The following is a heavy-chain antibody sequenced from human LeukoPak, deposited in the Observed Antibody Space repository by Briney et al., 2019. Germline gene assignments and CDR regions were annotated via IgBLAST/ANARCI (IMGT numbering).Heavy chain of an antibody. CDR3: AREELWFGELSVAAFDI. D-gene: IGHD3-10*01. CDR1: GFTFSSYE. J-gene: IGHJ3*02. V-gene: IGHV3-48*03. Sequence: PGGSLRLSCAGSGFTFSSYEMNWVRQAPGKGLEWVSYISSSGSTIYYADSVKGRFTISRDNAKNSLYLQMNSLRAEDTAVYYCAREELWFGELSVAAFDIWGQGTMVTVSS. CDR2: ISSSGSTI.